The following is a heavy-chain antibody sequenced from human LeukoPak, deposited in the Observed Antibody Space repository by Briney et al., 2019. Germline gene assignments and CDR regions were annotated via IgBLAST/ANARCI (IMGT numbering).Heavy chain of an antibody. Sequence: GESLKISCRVSGYAFASYWIGWVRQVPGKGLEWMGIIYPDDSDTKYSPSFQGQVAFSADKSVNTAYLQWSSLKASDSAMYYCVRQPPGVYDTTQNWFDPWGQGTLVTVSS. J-gene: IGHJ5*02. CDR3: VRQPPGVYDTTQNWFDP. CDR2: IYPDDSDT. V-gene: IGHV5-51*01. D-gene: IGHD3-22*01. CDR1: GYAFASYW.